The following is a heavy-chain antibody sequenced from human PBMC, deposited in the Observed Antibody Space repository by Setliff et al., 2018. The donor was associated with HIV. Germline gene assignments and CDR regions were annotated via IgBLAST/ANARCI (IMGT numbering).Heavy chain of an antibody. CDR3: ARDQKGYSYGYTWSTYRLGYYMDV. CDR1: GGSITSSY. D-gene: IGHD5-18*01. J-gene: IGHJ6*03. CDR2: IYTSGNT. Sequence: SETLSLTCTVSGGSITSSYWSWIQQPAGKGLEWIGRIYTSGNTNYNPSLKSRVTMSVDTSKNQFSLRLSSVTAADTAVYYCARDQKGYSYGYTWSTYRLGYYMDVWGKGTPVTVSS. V-gene: IGHV4-4*07.